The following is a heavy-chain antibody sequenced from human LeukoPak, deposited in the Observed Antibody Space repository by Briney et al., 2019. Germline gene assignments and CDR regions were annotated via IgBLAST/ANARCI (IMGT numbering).Heavy chain of an antibody. CDR1: GFTFSDRY. CDR2: ISSGGSTI. D-gene: IGHD2-2*01. V-gene: IGHV3-11*04. J-gene: IGHJ4*02. Sequence: KSGGSLRLSCAASGFTFSDRYMSWIRQAPGKGPDWVSYISSGGSTIYYADSVRGRFTISRDNAKKSLYLQMNSLRAEDTAVYYCARVSCSSTSCPYGIYFDYWGQGTLVTVSS. CDR3: ARVSCSSTSCPYGIYFDY.